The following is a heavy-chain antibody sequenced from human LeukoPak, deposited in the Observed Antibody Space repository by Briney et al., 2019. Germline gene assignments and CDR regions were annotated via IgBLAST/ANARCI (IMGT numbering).Heavy chain of an antibody. CDR3: ARDLITIFGVVHNWFDP. CDR2: MNPNSGNT. V-gene: IGHV1-8*01. J-gene: IGHJ5*02. CDR1: GYTFTSYD. Sequence: ASVKVSCKASGYTFTSYDINWVRQATGQGLEWRGWMNPNSGNTGYAQKFQGRVTMTRNTSISTAYMELSSLRSEDTAVYYCARDLITIFGVVHNWFDPWGQGTLVTVSS. D-gene: IGHD3-3*01.